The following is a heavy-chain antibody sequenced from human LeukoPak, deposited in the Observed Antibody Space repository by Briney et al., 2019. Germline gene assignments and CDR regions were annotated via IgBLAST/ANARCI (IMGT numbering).Heavy chain of an antibody. V-gene: IGHV3-23*01. CDR2: ISGSGATT. D-gene: IGHD3-10*01. CDR3: AKERTMVRGVIDS. Sequence: GGSLRLSCAASGFTFDSYAISWVRQAPGKGLEWVSGISGSGATTYYADSVKGRFTNSRDNSKNTLYLQMNSLRADDTAVYYCAKERTMVRGVIDSWGQGTLVTVYS. CDR1: GFTFDSYA. J-gene: IGHJ4*02.